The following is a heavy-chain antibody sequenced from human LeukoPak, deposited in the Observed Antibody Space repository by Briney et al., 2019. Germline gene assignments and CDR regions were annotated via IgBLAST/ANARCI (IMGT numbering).Heavy chain of an antibody. J-gene: IGHJ6*03. CDR1: EFTFSNYW. CDR3: AGCSTVTTYYYSYYMDI. V-gene: IGHV3-7*01. CDR2: VKQDGSGT. D-gene: IGHD4-17*01. Sequence: GGSLRLSCAASEFTFSNYWMSWVRLAPGKGMEWVANVKQDGSGTYYVDSVKGRFTISRDNAKNSLYLQMNSLRAEDTAVYYCAGCSTVTTYYYSYYMDIWGRGTTVTVSS.